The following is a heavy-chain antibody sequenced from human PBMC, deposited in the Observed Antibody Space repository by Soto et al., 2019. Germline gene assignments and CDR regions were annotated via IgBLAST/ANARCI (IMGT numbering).Heavy chain of an antibody. V-gene: IGHV3-13*01. Sequence: GGSLRLSCAASGFTVSNYDMHWVRQVTGKGLEWVSTIGTAGDTYYPGSVKGRFTISRENAKNSLYLQMNSLRAEDTAVYYCARGRLISLYYFAYWGQGTLVTVSS. D-gene: IGHD2-15*01. CDR2: IGTAGDT. J-gene: IGHJ4*02. CDR3: ARGRLISLYYFAY. CDR1: GFTVSNYD.